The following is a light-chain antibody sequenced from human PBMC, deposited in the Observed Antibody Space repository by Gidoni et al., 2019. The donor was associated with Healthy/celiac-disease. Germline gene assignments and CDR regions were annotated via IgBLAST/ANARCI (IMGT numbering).Light chain of an antibody. J-gene: IGKJ1*01. CDR2: DAS. CDR3: QQRSHWRT. CDR1: QSVSSY. Sequence: EIVLRQSPATLSLSPGERAPLSCRASQSVSSYLAWYQPKPGQAPRLLIYDASNRATGIPARFRGSGSGTDFTLPISRLEPEDFSVYYCQQRSHWRTFGQGTKVEIK. V-gene: IGKV3-11*01.